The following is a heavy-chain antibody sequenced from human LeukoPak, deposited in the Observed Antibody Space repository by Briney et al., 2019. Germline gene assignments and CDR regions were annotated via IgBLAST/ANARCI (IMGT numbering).Heavy chain of an antibody. V-gene: IGHV3-66*02. CDR2: IYSGGST. D-gene: IGHD2-15*01. Sequence: GGSLRLSSAASGFTVSSNYMSWVRQAPGKGLEWVSVIYSGGSTYYADSVKGRFTISRDNSKNTLYLQMNSLRAEDTAVYYCARVAALVSDAFDIWGQGTMVTVSS. J-gene: IGHJ3*02. CDR1: GFTVSSNY. CDR3: ARVAALVSDAFDI.